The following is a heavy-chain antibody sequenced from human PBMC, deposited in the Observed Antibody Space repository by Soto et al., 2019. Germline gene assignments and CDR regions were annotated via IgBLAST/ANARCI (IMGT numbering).Heavy chain of an antibody. V-gene: IGHV4-39*01. CDR2: IYYSGSP. Sequence: SETLSLTCTVSGGSITNSGQYCVWIRQPPGKGLEWIGSIYYSGSPYYKPSLKSRLTMSVDTSKNQFSLKLSSVTAADTAVYYCARQGRAAAGGSVLYVLDFWGQGSTVIVSS. J-gene: IGHJ6*02. CDR3: ARQGRAAAGGSVLYVLDF. CDR1: GGSITNSGQY. D-gene: IGHD6-13*01.